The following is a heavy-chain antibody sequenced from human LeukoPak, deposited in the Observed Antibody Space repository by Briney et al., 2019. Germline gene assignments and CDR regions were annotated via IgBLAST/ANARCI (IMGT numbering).Heavy chain of an antibody. J-gene: IGHJ5*02. CDR3: ARDNSVEDTARWFDP. D-gene: IGHD4-23*01. Sequence: WASVKVSCKASGYTFTSYYMHWVRQAPGQGLEWMGIINPSGGSTSYAQKFQGRVTMTRDMSTSTDYMELSSLRSEDTAVYYCARDNSVEDTARWFDPWGQGTLVTVSS. V-gene: IGHV1-46*01. CDR1: GYTFTSYY. CDR2: INPSGGST.